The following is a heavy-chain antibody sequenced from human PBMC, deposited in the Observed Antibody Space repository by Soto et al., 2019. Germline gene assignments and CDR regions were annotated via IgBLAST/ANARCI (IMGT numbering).Heavy chain of an antibody. D-gene: IGHD2-8*02. V-gene: IGHV1-69*13. CDR1: GGTFSTFA. CDR3: AGGRYCVTGGTERGDYGMDV. Sequence: SVKVSCKASGGTFSTFAISWVRQAPGQGLEWMGGIIPFFATTNYAQKFQGRVTITADESTSTAYMELSSLRSEDTAVYFCAGGRYCVTGGTERGDYGMDVWGQGTTVTVSS. J-gene: IGHJ6*02. CDR2: IIPFFATT.